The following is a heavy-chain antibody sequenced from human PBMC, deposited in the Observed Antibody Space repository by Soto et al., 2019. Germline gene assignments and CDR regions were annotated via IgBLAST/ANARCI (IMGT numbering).Heavy chain of an antibody. V-gene: IGHV1-69*06. D-gene: IGHD4-17*01. Sequence: QVQLVQSGAEVKRPGSSVKVSCKASGGTFSSYPISWVRQAPGQGLEWMGGTNGNLGTGNYAQKFRGRLTITTDISTTTAYMELCSLTSEDTAVYYCARRDSHGYFRYFDNWGQGTLVTVSS. J-gene: IGHJ4*02. CDR3: ARRDSHGYFRYFDN. CDR2: TNGNLGTG. CDR1: GGTFSSYP.